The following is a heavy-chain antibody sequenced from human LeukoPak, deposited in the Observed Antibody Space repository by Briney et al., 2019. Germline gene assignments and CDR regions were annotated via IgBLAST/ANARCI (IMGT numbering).Heavy chain of an antibody. CDR2: IYNSGST. V-gene: IGHV4-59*01. Sequence: PSETLSLTCTVSGGSISSYYWSWIRQSPGKGLEWIGYIYNSGSTDYNPSLKSRVTISLDTSKNQFSLKLCSVTAAHTAVYFLVTANFDGYYFDYWGQGILVALSS. J-gene: IGHJ4*02. CDR3: VTANFDGYYFDY. D-gene: IGHD4/OR15-4a*01. CDR1: GGSISSYY.